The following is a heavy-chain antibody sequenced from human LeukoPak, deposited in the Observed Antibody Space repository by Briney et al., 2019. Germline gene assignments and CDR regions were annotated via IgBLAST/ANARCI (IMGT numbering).Heavy chain of an antibody. CDR3: AKDLIPCRYSGTKRGFDY. V-gene: IGHV3-23*01. Sequence: GGSLRLSCAASGFTFSSYAMSWVRQAPGKGLEWVSAISGSGGSTYYADSVKGRFTISRDNSKNTLYLQMNSLRAEDTAVYYCAKDLIPCRYSGTKRGFDYWGQGTLVTVSS. CDR2: ISGSGGST. D-gene: IGHD1-26*01. J-gene: IGHJ4*02. CDR1: GFTFSSYA.